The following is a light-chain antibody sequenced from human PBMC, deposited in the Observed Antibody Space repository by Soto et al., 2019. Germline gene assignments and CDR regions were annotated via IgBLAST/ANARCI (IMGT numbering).Light chain of an antibody. CDR2: EVS. CDR1: SSDVGGYKY. CDR3: SSYAGSNNWV. Sequence: QSVLTQPPSASGSPGQSVTISCTGNSSDVGGYKYVSWYQQHPGKAPKLMIYEVSKRPSGVPDRFSGSKSGNTASLTVSGLQAEDEADYYCSSYAGSNNWVFGGGTKLTVL. J-gene: IGLJ3*02. V-gene: IGLV2-8*01.